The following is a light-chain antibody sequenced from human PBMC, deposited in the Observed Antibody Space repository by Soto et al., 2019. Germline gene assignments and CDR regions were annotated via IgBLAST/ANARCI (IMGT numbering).Light chain of an antibody. CDR3: QQYTNWPPWT. Sequence: EIVMTQSPATLSVSPGERATLSCRASHSVNTNLAWYQQKPGQAPSLLIYGASTRASGVPARFSGSGSGTEFTLTISSLQSEDFAVYYCQQYTNWPPWTFGQGTKVDFK. CDR1: HSVNTN. V-gene: IGKV3-15*01. CDR2: GAS. J-gene: IGKJ1*01.